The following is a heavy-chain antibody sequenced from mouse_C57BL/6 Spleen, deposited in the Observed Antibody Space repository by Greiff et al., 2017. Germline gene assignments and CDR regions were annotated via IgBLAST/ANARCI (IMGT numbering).Heavy chain of an antibody. CDR1: GYTFTSYW. CDR2: IDPSDSYT. CDR3: ARAVIPGDAMDY. V-gene: IGHV1-69*01. D-gene: IGHD5-1-1*01. J-gene: IGHJ4*01. Sequence: QVQLQQPGAELVMPGASVKLSCKASGYTFTSYWMHWVKQRPGQGLEWIGEIDPSDSYTNYNQKFKGKSTLTVDKSSSTAYMQLSSLTSEDSAVYYCARAVIPGDAMDYGGQGTSGTVSS.